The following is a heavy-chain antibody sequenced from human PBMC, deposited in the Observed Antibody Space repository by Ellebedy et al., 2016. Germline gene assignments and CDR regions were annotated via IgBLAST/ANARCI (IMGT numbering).Heavy chain of an antibody. J-gene: IGHJ4*02. D-gene: IGHD5-18*01. CDR2: IKSKTDGGAA. Sequence: GGSLRLSCAASGFTFSNAWMNWVRQAPEKGLEWVGRIKSKTDGGAADYAAPVKGRFTISRDDSNNTLYLQMNSLKTEDTAVYFCTTVYRYNYDSVWGQGTLVTVSS. CDR3: TTVYRYNYDSV. CDR1: GFTFSNAW. V-gene: IGHV3-15*01.